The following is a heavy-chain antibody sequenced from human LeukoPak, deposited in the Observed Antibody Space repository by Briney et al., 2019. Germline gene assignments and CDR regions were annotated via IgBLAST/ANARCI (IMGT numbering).Heavy chain of an antibody. V-gene: IGHV3-30*03. CDR3: ARDAVGARYDS. Sequence: PGGSLRLSCAASGFTFSSDGMRWVREAPGKGLEWVAIISYDENSKSYADSVKGRLTISRDNSKNTLYLQMNSLRGEDTAVYYCARDAVGARYDSWGQGTLVIVSS. CDR1: GFTFSSDG. CDR2: ISYDENSK. D-gene: IGHD1-26*01. J-gene: IGHJ4*02.